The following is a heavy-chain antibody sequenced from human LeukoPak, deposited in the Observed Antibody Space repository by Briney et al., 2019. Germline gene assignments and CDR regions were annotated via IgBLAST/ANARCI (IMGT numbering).Heavy chain of an antibody. CDR2: ISGDGGST. D-gene: IGHD6-13*01. Sequence: GGSLRLSCAASGFTFDDYAMHWVRRAPGKGLEWVSLISGDGGSTYYADSVKGRFTISRDNSKNSLYLQMNSLRTEDTALYYCAKGHIAAAGRYYYYYMDVWGKGTTVTVSS. CDR1: GFTFDDYA. V-gene: IGHV3-43*02. J-gene: IGHJ6*03. CDR3: AKGHIAAAGRYYYYYMDV.